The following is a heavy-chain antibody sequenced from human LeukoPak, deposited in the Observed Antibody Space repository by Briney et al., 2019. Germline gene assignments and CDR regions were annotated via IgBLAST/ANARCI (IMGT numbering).Heavy chain of an antibody. V-gene: IGHV3-33*01. CDR1: GFTFSSHG. CDR2: IWYDGSNK. D-gene: IGHD6-19*01. J-gene: IGHJ4*02. Sequence: PGGSLRLSCAASGFTFSSHGMEWVRQAPGKGLEWVAIIWYDGSNKYYADSVKGRFTVPRDNSKNMVYLQMNSLRDEDTAVYYCARHYRSGWLDYWGQGTLVTVSS. CDR3: ARHYRSGWLDY.